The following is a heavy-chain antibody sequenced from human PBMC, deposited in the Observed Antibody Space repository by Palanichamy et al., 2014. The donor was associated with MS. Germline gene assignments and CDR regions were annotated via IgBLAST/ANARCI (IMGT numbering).Heavy chain of an antibody. CDR1: GYAFTSYD. D-gene: IGHD3-3*01. CDR3: ARGFGVVTYAAYFDY. J-gene: IGHJ4*02. CDR2: MIPSSGNT. Sequence: QVQLVQSGAEVKKPGASVKVSCKASGYAFTSYDINWVRQATGQGLEWVGWMIPSSGNTGYAQKFQGRVTITRNTSISTAYMELSSLRSEDTAVYYCARGFGVVTYAAYFDYWGQGTLVTVSS. V-gene: IGHV1-8*03.